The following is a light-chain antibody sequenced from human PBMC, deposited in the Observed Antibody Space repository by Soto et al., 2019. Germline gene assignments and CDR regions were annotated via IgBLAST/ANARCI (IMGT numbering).Light chain of an antibody. V-gene: IGLV1-47*01. CDR2: RNN. J-gene: IGLJ2*01. CDR3: EAWDYSLSGLVV. CDR1: SSNIGSNY. Sequence: QSVLTQPPSASGTPGQRVTISCSGSSSNIGSNYVYWYQQLPGTAPKLLIYRNNQRPSGVPDRFSGSKSGTSASLAISGLRSEDEADYYCEAWDYSLSGLVVFGGGTKMTVL.